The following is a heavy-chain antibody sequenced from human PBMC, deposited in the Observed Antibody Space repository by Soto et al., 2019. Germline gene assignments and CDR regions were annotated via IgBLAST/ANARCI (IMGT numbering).Heavy chain of an antibody. V-gene: IGHV3-53*01. CDR1: GFTVSNNY. Sequence: EVQLVESGGGLIQPGGSLRLSCAVSGFTVSNNYMSWVRQAPGKGLEGVSVIYSGGYTAYGDSVKGRFTISRDNSKNHQFLQLNSRGAADRAVFFCAPAPGGGGYWGQGTLVTVSS. D-gene: IGHD3-10*01. CDR3: APAPGGGGY. CDR2: IYSGGYT. J-gene: IGHJ4*02.